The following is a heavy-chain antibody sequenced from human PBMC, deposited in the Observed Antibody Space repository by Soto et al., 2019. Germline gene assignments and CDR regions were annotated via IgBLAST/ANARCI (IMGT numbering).Heavy chain of an antibody. CDR1: GFTFSSYA. CDR3: AKGGTRDGFDP. CDR2: ITGGGDNT. Sequence: GGSLRLSCAASGFTFSSYAMTWVRQAPGKGLEWVSAITGGGDNTYYAHSVKGRFTISRDNSKNTLYLQMNSLRAEDTAVYYCAKGGTRDGFDPWGQGTLVTVSS. J-gene: IGHJ5*02. D-gene: IGHD2-2*01. V-gene: IGHV3-23*01.